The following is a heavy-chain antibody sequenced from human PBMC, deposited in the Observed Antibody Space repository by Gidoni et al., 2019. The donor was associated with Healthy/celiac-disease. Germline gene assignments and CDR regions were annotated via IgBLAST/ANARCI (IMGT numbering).Heavy chain of an antibody. J-gene: IGHJ6*03. CDR2: IYYSGST. D-gene: IGHD3-3*01. V-gene: IGHV4-39*01. Sequence: KGLEWIGSIYYSGSTYYNPSLKSRVTISVDTSKNQFSLKLSSVTAADTAVYYCARTIFGVVDPGRGDYYYYMDVWGKGTTVTVSS. CDR3: ARTIFGVVDPGRGDYYYYMDV.